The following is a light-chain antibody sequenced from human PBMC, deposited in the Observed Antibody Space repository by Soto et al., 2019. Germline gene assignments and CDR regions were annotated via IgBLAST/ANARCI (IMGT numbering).Light chain of an antibody. Sequence: DIQMTQSPSTLSASVGDRVTITCRASQSISSWLAWYQQKPGKAPKLLIYKVSNLESGVPSRFSGSGSGTEFTLTISSLQPDDFATYYCQQYNSYSWTFGQGTNVEIK. CDR3: QQYNSYSWT. J-gene: IGKJ1*01. CDR1: QSISSW. V-gene: IGKV1-5*03. CDR2: KVS.